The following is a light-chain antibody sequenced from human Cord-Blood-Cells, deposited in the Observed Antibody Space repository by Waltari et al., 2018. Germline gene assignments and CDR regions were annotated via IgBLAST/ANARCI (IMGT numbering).Light chain of an antibody. Sequence: DIQMTQSPSSLSASVRDRVTITCRASQSISSYLNWYQQKPGNAPKLLIYAASSLQSGVPSRFSGSGSGTDFTLTISSLQPEDFATYYCQQSYSTPFTFGPGTKVDIK. V-gene: IGKV1-39*01. CDR2: AAS. J-gene: IGKJ3*01. CDR1: QSISSY. CDR3: QQSYSTPFT.